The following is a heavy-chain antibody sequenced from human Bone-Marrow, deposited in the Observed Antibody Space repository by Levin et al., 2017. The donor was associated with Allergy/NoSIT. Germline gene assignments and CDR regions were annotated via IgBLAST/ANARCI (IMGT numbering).Heavy chain of an antibody. CDR3: ARDGPMGELLDY. CDR1: GFTFSSYA. D-gene: IGHD1-26*01. Sequence: PGGSLRLSCAASGFTFSSYAMHWVRQAPGKGLEWVAVISYDGSNKYYADSVKGRFTISRDNSKNTLYLQMNSLRAEDTAVYYCARDGPMGELLDYWGQGTLVTVSS. CDR2: ISYDGSNK. J-gene: IGHJ4*02. V-gene: IGHV3-30-3*01.